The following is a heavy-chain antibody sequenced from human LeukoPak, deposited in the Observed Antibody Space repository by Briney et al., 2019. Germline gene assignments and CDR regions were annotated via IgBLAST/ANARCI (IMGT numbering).Heavy chain of an antibody. J-gene: IGHJ4*02. CDR3: AREVGYCSGGSCYSYFDY. CDR1: GGSFSGYY. Sequence: SETLSLTCAVYGGSFSGYYWSWIRQPPGEGLEWIGEISHSVSTNYNPSLKSRVTISVDTSKNQFSLKLSSVTAADTAVYYCAREVGYCSGGSCYSYFDYWGQGTLVTVSS. CDR2: ISHSVST. V-gene: IGHV4-34*01. D-gene: IGHD2-15*01.